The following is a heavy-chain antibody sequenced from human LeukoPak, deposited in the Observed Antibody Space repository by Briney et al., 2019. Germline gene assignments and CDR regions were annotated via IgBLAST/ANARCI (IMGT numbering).Heavy chain of an antibody. V-gene: IGHV1-2*02. CDR2: INPNSGGT. CDR1: GYTFTGYY. D-gene: IGHD6-6*01. J-gene: IGHJ4*02. CDR3: ARRYTDSSEGFDY. Sequence: ASVKVSCKASGYTFTGYYMHWVRQAPGQGLEWMGWINPNSGGTNYAGKFQGRVTMTSDTSISTAYMDLSSLRSDDTAVYYCARRYTDSSEGFDYWGQGTLVTVSS.